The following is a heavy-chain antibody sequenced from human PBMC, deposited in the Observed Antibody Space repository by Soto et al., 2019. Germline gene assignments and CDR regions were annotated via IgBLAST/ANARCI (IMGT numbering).Heavy chain of an antibody. Sequence: ASVKVSCKASGYTFTGYYMHWVRQAPGQGLEWMGWINPNSGGTNYAQKFQGWVTMTRDTSTSTFYMELSSLRSEDTAVYYCSRDRSVDGSAGFDYWGQGTLVTVSS. CDR1: GYTFTGYY. J-gene: IGHJ4*02. V-gene: IGHV1-2*04. CDR2: INPNSGGT. CDR3: SRDRSVDGSAGFDY. D-gene: IGHD3-10*01.